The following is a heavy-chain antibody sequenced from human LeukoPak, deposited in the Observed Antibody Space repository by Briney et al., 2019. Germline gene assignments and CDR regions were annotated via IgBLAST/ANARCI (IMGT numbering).Heavy chain of an antibody. D-gene: IGHD2-15*01. J-gene: IGHJ4*02. CDR1: GGSFSGYY. CDR2: INHRGST. V-gene: IGHV4-34*01. Sequence: SETLSLTCAVYGGSFSGYYWSWIHQPPGKGLEWIGEINHRGSTNHNPSLTRRVTISVDTSKTQSSLKLSSVTAADTAVYYCARQRGYCSGGSCPLVSAFGYWGQGTLVTVSS. CDR3: ARQRGYCSGGSCPLVSAFGY.